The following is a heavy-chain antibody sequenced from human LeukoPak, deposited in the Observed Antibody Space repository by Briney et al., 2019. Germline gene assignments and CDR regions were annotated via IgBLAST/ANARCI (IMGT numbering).Heavy chain of an antibody. CDR2: IIPIFGTA. CDR1: GGTFSSYA. J-gene: IGHJ6*02. V-gene: IGHV1-69*13. D-gene: IGHD6-13*01. Sequence: ASVKVSRKASGGTFSSYAISWVRQAPGQGLEWMGGIIPIFGTANYAQKFQGRVTITADESTSTAYMELSSLRSEDTAVYYCARVRIEQQLDKYYYYAMDVWGQGTTVTVSS. CDR3: ARVRIEQQLDKYYYYAMDV.